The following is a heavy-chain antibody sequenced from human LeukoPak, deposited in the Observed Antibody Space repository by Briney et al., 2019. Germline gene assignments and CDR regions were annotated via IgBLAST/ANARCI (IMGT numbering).Heavy chain of an antibody. J-gene: IGHJ4*02. CDR2: INSDGSTT. D-gene: IGHD3-16*01. CDR1: GFSVNSFW. V-gene: IGHV3-74*01. Sequence: GGSLRLSCVVPGFSVNSFWMHWVRQGPGKGLVWVSHINSDGSTTGYADSVKGRFTISRDTARNTLYLEMNNVRAEDTAVYYCARGYNYRFEYWGQGVLVIVSS. CDR3: ARGYNYRFEY.